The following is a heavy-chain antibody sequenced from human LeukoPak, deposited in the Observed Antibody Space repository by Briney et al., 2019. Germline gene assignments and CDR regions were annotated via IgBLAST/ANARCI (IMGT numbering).Heavy chain of an antibody. D-gene: IGHD2-15*01. CDR1: GYTFTGYY. CDR3: ARVEPWYCSGGSCFAFDP. Sequence: VSVKVSCKASGYTFTGYYIHWVRQAPGQGLEWMGWITPNTGGTNYAQKFQGRLTMTRDTSISTAYMELSRLRSDDTAVYYCARVEPWYCSGGSCFAFDPWGQGTLVTVSS. CDR2: ITPNTGGT. J-gene: IGHJ5*02. V-gene: IGHV1-2*02.